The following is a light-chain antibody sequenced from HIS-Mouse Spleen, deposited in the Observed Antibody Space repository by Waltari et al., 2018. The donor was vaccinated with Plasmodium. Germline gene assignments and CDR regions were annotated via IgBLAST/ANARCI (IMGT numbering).Light chain of an antibody. CDR3: QQYNNWPT. CDR2: GAS. CDR1: QSVSSN. J-gene: IGKJ5*01. V-gene: IGKV3-15*01. Sequence: EIVMTHSPATLSVSPGERATLSCRASQSVSSNLAWYQQKPGQAPRLLIYGASTRATGIPARFSGSGSGTEFTLTISSMQSEDFAVYDCQQYNNWPTFGQGTRLEIK.